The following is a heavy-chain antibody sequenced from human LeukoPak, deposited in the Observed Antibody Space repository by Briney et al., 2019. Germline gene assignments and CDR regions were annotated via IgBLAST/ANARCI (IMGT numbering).Heavy chain of an antibody. D-gene: IGHD3-22*01. J-gene: IGHJ5*02. Sequence: SETLSLTCTVSGGSISSYYWSWIRQPAGKGLEWIGSIYYSGSTYYNPSLKSRVTISVDTSKNQFSLKLSSVTAADTAVYYCARDWGYYDSSGYIAINWFDPWGQGTLVTVSS. CDR1: GGSISSYY. V-gene: IGHV4-4*07. CDR3: ARDWGYYDSSGYIAINWFDP. CDR2: IYYSGST.